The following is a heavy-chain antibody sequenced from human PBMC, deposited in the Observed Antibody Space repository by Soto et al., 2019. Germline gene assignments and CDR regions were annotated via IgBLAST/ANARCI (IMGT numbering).Heavy chain of an antibody. V-gene: IGHV6-1*01. Sequence: PSQTLSLTCAISGDSVSSNSAAWNWIRQSPSRGLEWLGRTYCRSKWYNDYAVSVKSRITINPDTSKNQFSLQLNSVTPEDTSVYYCARVASDFQLLWVGCYSCCMVVCGPGLTVTVFS. CDR1: GDSVSSNSAA. CDR2: TYCRSKWYN. D-gene: IGHD2-2*01. J-gene: IGHJ6*02. CDR3: ARVASDFQLLWVGCYSCCMVV.